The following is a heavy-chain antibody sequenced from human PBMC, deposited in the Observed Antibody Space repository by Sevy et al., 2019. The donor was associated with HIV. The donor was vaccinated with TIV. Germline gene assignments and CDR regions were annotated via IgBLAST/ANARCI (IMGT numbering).Heavy chain of an antibody. Sequence: ASVKVSCKVSGYTLTELSMHWVRQAPGKGLEWMGSFDPEDDETIYAQNFQGRVTMTEDTSTDTAYMELSSLRSEDTAVYYCATTKDYYDSSAHPFDYWGQGTLVTVSS. CDR1: GYTLTELS. CDR3: ATTKDYYDSSAHPFDY. CDR2: FDPEDDET. J-gene: IGHJ4*02. D-gene: IGHD3-22*01. V-gene: IGHV1-24*01.